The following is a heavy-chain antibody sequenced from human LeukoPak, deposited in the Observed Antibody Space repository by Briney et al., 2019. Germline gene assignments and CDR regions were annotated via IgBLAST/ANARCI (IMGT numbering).Heavy chain of an antibody. CDR2: ISAYNGNT. CDR3: ARDSHYYDSSGYYYAQFDY. D-gene: IGHD3-22*01. CDR1: GYTFTSYG. J-gene: IGHJ4*02. V-gene: IGHV1-18*01. Sequence: ASVKVSCKASGYTFTSYGISWVRQAPGQGLEWMGWISAYNGNTNYAQKLQGRVTMTTDTSTSTAYMELRSLRSDDTAVYYCARDSHYYDSSGYYYAQFDYWGQGTLVTVSS.